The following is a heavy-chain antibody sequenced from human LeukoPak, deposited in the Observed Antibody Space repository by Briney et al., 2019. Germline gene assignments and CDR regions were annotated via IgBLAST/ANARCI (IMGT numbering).Heavy chain of an antibody. D-gene: IGHD3-10*01. CDR2: FDPEDGET. J-gene: IGHJ4*02. Sequence: ASVKVSCKVSGYTLTELSMHRVRQAPGKGLEWMGGFDPEDGETIYAQKFQGRVTMTEDTSTDTAYMELSSLRSEDTAVYYCATATRWFGELFKDWGQGTLVTVSS. CDR3: ATATRWFGELFKD. V-gene: IGHV1-24*01. CDR1: GYTLTELS.